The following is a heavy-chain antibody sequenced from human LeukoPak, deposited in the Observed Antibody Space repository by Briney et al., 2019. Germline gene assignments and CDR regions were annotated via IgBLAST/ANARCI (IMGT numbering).Heavy chain of an antibody. CDR2: INHSDGST. V-gene: IGHV1-46*01. J-gene: IGHJ4*02. CDR3: AKSGVVLESLEY. CDR1: GYTFTSYY. Sequence: ASVKVSCKASGYTFTSYYMHWVRQAPGQGLEWMGNINHSDGSTRYAQKFQGRVTMTRDMSATTAYMELSSLRSEDMAVYYCAKSGVVLESLEYWGQGTLVTVSS. D-gene: IGHD3-3*01.